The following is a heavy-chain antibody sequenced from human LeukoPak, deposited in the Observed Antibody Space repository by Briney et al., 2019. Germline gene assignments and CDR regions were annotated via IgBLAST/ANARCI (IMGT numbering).Heavy chain of an antibody. D-gene: IGHD3-16*01. CDR1: GYSFTDYY. J-gene: IGHJ5*02. CDR2: INPNSGGT. CDR3: ARADRPHGGPYLIGP. V-gene: IGHV1-2*02. Sequence: ASVKVSCKTSGYSFTDYYMHWVHQAPGQGLEWMGWINPNSGGTSSAQKFQGRVTMTRDTSITTVYMEVNWLTSDDTAMYYCARADRPHGGPYLIGPWGQGTLVTVSS.